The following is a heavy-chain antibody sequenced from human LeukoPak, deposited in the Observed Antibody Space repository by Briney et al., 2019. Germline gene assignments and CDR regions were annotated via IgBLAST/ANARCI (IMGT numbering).Heavy chain of an antibody. CDR1: GGSISTFY. D-gene: IGHD3-22*01. Sequence: SETLSLTCTVSGGSISTFYWSWIRQPAGKGLEWIGHILTSGMINYNPSLKSRVTISADTSKNQFFLRLSSVTAADTALYYCAREDFRDLYDSGGYCRPADCWGQRTLVTVSS. J-gene: IGHJ4*02. CDR2: ILTSGMI. CDR3: AREDFRDLYDSGGYCRPADC. V-gene: IGHV4-4*07.